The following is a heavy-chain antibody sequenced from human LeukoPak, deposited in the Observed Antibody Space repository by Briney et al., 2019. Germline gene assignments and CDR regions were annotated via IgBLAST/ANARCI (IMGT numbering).Heavy chain of an antibody. V-gene: IGHV4-30-4*01. D-gene: IGHD4-17*01. Sequence: PSQTLSLTCTVSGGSISSGDYYWSWIRQPPGKGLEWIGYIYYSGSTYYNSSLKSRVTISVDTSKNQFSLKLSSVTAADTAVYYCARISGGDYAFDYWGQGTLVTVSS. CDR1: GGSISSGDYY. J-gene: IGHJ4*02. CDR3: ARISGGDYAFDY. CDR2: IYYSGST.